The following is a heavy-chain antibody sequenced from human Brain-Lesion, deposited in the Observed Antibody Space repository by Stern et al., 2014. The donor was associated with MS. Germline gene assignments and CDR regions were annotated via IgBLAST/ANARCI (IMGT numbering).Heavy chain of an antibody. CDR2: ITWNSGTI. J-gene: IGHJ4*02. D-gene: IGHD3-10*01. V-gene: IGHV3-9*01. Sequence: EVQLVESGGGLVQPDRSLRLSCEASGFSFEDHGMHWVRQAPGKGLEWVSGITWNSGTIAYADSVKGRFTISRDDAKNSLYLHMNGLRAEDTALYYCAKDMMDYFGSGTFGSFDHWGQGTLVTVYS. CDR1: GFSFEDHG. CDR3: AKDMMDYFGSGTFGSFDH.